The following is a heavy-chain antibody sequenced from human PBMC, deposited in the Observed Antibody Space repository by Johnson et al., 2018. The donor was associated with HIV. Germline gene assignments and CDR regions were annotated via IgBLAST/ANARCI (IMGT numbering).Heavy chain of an antibody. CDR2: ITWNGGGT. CDR3: ARATYYYDTSGYLTRPGAFDI. CDR1: GFTFDEYD. Sequence: VQLVESGGGVVRPGGSLRLSCAASGFTFDEYDMSWVRQGPGKGLEWVSGITWNGGGTGYADSVKGRFTISRDNAKNSLYLQMDSLRPEDTALYYWARATYYYDTSGYLTRPGAFDIWGQGTMVTVSS. J-gene: IGHJ3*02. D-gene: IGHD3-22*01. V-gene: IGHV3-20*04.